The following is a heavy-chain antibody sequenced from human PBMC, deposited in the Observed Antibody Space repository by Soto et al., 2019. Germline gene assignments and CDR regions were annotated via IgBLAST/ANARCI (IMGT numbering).Heavy chain of an antibody. CDR1: GFTFSSYA. CDR3: AKDAQLVLGVYYYYYYMDV. CDR2: ISGSGGST. D-gene: IGHD6-6*01. J-gene: IGHJ6*03. V-gene: IGHV3-23*01. Sequence: EVQLLESGGGLVQHGGSLRLSCAASGFTFSSYAMSWVRQAPGKGLECVSAISGSGGSTYYADSVKGRFTISRDNSKNTLYLQMNSLRAEDTAVYYCAKDAQLVLGVYYYYYYMDVWGKGTTVTVSS.